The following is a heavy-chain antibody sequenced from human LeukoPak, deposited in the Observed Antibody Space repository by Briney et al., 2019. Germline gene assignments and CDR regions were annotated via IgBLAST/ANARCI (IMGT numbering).Heavy chain of an antibody. D-gene: IGHD2-2*01. J-gene: IGHJ4*02. CDR2: FFLKGST. CDR1: GYSITSAYY. CDR3: ARVARCTSCFDVDY. V-gene: IGHV4-38-2*02. Sequence: PSETPSLTCTVSGYSITSAYYWGWIRQPPGKGLEWIGSFFLKGSTYYNPSLKNRVTISVDTSKNQFSLTLSSVTAADTAVYYCARVARCTSCFDVDYWGQGTLVTVSS.